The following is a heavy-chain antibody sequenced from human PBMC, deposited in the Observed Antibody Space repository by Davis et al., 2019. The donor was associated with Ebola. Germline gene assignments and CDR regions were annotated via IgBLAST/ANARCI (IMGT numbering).Heavy chain of an antibody. D-gene: IGHD5-18*01. Sequence: AASVKVSCKASGYTFTNYYMHWVRQAPGQGLEWMGMINPNDGRTIYAQKFQGRVTVTRDTSTTTVYMELSSLRSEDTAVYYCARGYGYSYGKKNYYYGMDVWGKGTTVTVSS. CDR1: GYTFTNYY. J-gene: IGHJ6*04. CDR3: ARGYGYSYGKKNYYYGMDV. CDR2: INPNDGRT. V-gene: IGHV1-46*01.